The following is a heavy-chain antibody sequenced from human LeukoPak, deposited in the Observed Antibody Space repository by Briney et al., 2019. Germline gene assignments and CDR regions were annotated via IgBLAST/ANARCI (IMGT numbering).Heavy chain of an antibody. CDR1: GYTFTGYY. D-gene: IGHD1-26*01. CDR3: ARRRELLDWHFDL. J-gene: IGHJ2*01. CDR2: INPNSGGT. V-gene: IGHV1-2*02. Sequence: ASVKVSCKASGYTFTGYYMHWVRQAPGQGLEWMGWINPNSGGTNYAQKFQGRVTMTRDTSISTDYMELSRLRSDDTAVYYCARRRELLDWHFDLWGRGTLVTVSS.